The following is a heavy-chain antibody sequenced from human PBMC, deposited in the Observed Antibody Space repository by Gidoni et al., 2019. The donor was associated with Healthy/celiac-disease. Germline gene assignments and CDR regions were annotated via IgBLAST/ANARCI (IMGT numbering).Heavy chain of an antibody. J-gene: IGHJ4*02. CDR2: ISYDGSNK. D-gene: IGHD2-8*02. CDR1: GFTFSSYG. Sequence: QVQLVESGGGVVQPGRSLRLSCAASGFTFSSYGMHWVRQAPGKGLEWVAVISYDGSNKYYADSVKGRFTISRDNSKNTLYLQMNRLRAEDTAVYYCAKTGGDFDYWGQGTLVTVSS. CDR3: AKTGGDFDY. V-gene: IGHV3-30*18.